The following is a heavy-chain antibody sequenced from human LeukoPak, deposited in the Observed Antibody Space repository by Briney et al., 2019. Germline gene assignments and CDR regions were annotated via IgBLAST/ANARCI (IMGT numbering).Heavy chain of an antibody. CDR3: ARYDILPGTHDAFDI. D-gene: IGHD3-9*01. CDR2: MYHNGST. CDR1: GGSISSGDFS. Sequence: SETLSLTCAVSGGSISSGDFSWSWIRQPPGKGPEWIGYMYHNGSTYCNPSLKSRVTISVDRSKNQFSLKLSSVTAADTAVYYCARYDILPGTHDAFDIWGPGTMVTVSS. J-gene: IGHJ3*02. V-gene: IGHV4-30-2*01.